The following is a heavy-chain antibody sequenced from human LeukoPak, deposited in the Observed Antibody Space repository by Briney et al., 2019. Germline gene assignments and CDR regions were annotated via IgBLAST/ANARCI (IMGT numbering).Heavy chain of an antibody. CDR2: IGRTSSYT. Sequence: GGSLRLSCAASGFTFSDYYMTWIRQAPGKGLEWVSYIGRTSSYTNYADSVKGRFTISRDNAKNSLYLQMNSLRAEDTAVYYCARYCSSTTCYDYWGQGTLVTVSS. V-gene: IGHV3-11*03. J-gene: IGHJ4*02. CDR3: ARYCSSTTCYDY. D-gene: IGHD2-2*01. CDR1: GFTFSDYY.